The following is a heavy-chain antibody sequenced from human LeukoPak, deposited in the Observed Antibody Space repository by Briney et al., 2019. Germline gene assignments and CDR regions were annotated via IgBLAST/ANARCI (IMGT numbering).Heavy chain of an antibody. CDR3: ARRASGRTFDY. J-gene: IGHJ4*02. V-gene: IGHV4-59*01. CDR2: IYYSGST. Sequence: PSETLSLTCTVSGGSISSYYWGWIRQPPGKGLEWIGYIYYSGSTNYNPSLKSRVTISLDSSKNQFSLKLSSVTAADTAVYYCARRASGRTFDYWGQGTLVTVSS. D-gene: IGHD6-19*01. CDR1: GGSISSYY.